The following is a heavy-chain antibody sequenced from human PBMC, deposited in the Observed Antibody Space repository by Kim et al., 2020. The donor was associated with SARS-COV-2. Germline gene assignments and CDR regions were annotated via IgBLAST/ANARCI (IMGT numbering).Heavy chain of an antibody. V-gene: IGHV5-10-1*01. Sequence: GESLKISCKGSGYSFTSYWISWVRQMPGKGLEWMGRIDPSDSYTNYSPSFQGHVTISADKSISTAYLQWSSLKASDTAMYYCARDPSYSGTVSWYYGMDVWGQGTTVTVSS. CDR2: IDPSDSYT. J-gene: IGHJ6*02. CDR3: ARDPSYSGTVSWYYGMDV. D-gene: IGHD3-10*01. CDR1: GYSFTSYW.